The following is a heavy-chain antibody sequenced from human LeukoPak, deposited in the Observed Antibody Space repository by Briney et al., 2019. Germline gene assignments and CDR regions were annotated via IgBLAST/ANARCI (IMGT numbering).Heavy chain of an antibody. V-gene: IGHV1-46*01. D-gene: IGHD5-18*01. CDR2: INPSGGST. Sequence: ASVKVSCKASGYTFTSYYMHWVRQAPGQGLEWMGIINPSGGSTSYAQKFQGRVTMTRDTSTSTVYMELRSLRSEDTAVYYCAREHSYGYYYYYYYMDVWGKGTTVTVSS. J-gene: IGHJ6*03. CDR3: AREHSYGYYYYYYYMDV. CDR1: GYTFTSYY.